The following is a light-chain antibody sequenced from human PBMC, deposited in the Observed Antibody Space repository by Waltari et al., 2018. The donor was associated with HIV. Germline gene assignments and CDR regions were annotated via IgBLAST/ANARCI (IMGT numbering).Light chain of an antibody. CDR2: NGE. CDR3: ASWDDSLSGQVV. V-gene: IGLV1-44*01. J-gene: IGLJ2*01. Sequence: QSVLTQAPSASGTPGQTVTISCSGSNSYLGTNVVDWYQHLPGTAPKLLIYNGEQRPSGVPDRFAGSKSATAASLAISGLQSDDEATYYCASWDDSLSGQVVFGGGTKLTV. CDR1: NSYLGTNV.